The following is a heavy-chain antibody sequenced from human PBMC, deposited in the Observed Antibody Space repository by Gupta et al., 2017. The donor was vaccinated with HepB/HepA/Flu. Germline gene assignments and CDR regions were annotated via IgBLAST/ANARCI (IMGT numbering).Heavy chain of an antibody. CDR3: ARLELANYFYGMDV. CDR2: IKQDGTEQ. J-gene: IGHJ6*02. V-gene: IGHV3-7*04. Sequence: VQLVESGGGLVRPGGSLRLSCAASGFTFTNYWMSWVRQAPGNGLEWVANIKQDGTEQYSLDSVRGRFTVSRDNAKNSGYLHVNSLRVEDTAVYYCARLELANYFYGMDVWGQGTTVTVSS. CDR1: GFTFTNYW. D-gene: IGHD1-7*01.